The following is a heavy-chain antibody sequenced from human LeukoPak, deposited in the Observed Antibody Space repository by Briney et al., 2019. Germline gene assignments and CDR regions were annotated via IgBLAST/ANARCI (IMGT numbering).Heavy chain of an antibody. CDR1: GGSISSGGYY. Sequence: SQTLSLTCTVSGGSISSGGYYWSWIRQPPGKGLEWIGYIYHSGSTYYNPSLKSRVTISVDKSKNQFSLKLSSVTAADTAVYYCARGFPLSYGPGGPDWYFDLWGRGTLVTVSS. J-gene: IGHJ2*01. CDR3: ARGFPLSYGPGGPDWYFDL. D-gene: IGHD2/OR15-2a*01. V-gene: IGHV4-30-2*01. CDR2: IYHSGST.